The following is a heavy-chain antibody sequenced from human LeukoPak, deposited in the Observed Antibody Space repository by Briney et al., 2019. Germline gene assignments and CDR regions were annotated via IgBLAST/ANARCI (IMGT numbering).Heavy chain of an antibody. V-gene: IGHV3-23*01. CDR1: GFTFSSYG. D-gene: IGHD1-26*01. CDR2: ISGSGGST. CDR3: ARDVGEWLGFDY. J-gene: IGHJ4*02. Sequence: GGSLRLSCAASGFTFSSYGMSWVRQAPGKGLEWVSAISGSGGSTYYADSVKGRFTISRDNSKNTLYLQMNSLRAEDTAVYYCARDVGEWLGFDYWGQGTLVTVSS.